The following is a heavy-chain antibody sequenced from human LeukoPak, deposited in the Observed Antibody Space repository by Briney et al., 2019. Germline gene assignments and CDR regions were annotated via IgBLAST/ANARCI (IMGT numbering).Heavy chain of an antibody. CDR1: GFIFSSYW. D-gene: IGHD7-27*01. CDR2: ITNDASTT. V-gene: IGHV3-74*01. Sequence: GGSLRLSCAASGFIFSSYWMHWVRQVPGKGLVWVSRITNDASTTSYADSVKGRFTISRDNAKNTLYLQMNSLRAEDTAVYYCARDLNWETYWGQGTLVSVSS. J-gene: IGHJ4*02. CDR3: ARDLNWETY.